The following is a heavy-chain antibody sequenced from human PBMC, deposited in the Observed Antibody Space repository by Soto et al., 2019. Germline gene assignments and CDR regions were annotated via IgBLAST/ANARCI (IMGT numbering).Heavy chain of an antibody. CDR1: GFTFSSYA. Sequence: GGSLRLSCAASGFTFSSYAMGWVRQAPGKGLEWVSSISGSGGNTYYADSVKGRFTISRDNSKDTLYLQMNNLRAEDTAVYYCAKGGTMTKRAYFDYWGQGALVTVS. J-gene: IGHJ4*02. CDR2: ISGSGGNT. CDR3: AKGGTMTKRAYFDY. V-gene: IGHV3-23*01. D-gene: IGHD4-17*01.